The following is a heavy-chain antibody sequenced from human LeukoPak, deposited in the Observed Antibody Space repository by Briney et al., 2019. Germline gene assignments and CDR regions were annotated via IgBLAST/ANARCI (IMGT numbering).Heavy chain of an antibody. CDR3: AHKTGYSISWYWFDP. D-gene: IGHD3-3*02. J-gene: IGHJ5*02. CDR1: GFSLSTYGVG. Sequence: SGPTLVNPTQTLALTCTFSGFSLSTYGVGVGWIRQPPGKALEWLAIIYWDDDKRYSPSLKSRLTITKDTSKNQVVLRMTNMDPVDTATYYCAHKTGYSISWYWFDPWGQGTLVTVSS. V-gene: IGHV2-5*02. CDR2: IYWDDDK.